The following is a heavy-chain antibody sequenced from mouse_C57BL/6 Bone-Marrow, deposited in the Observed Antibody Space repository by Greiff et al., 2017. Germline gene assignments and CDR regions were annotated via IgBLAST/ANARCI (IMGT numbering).Heavy chain of an antibody. V-gene: IGHV1-50*01. CDR3: ARGGVITSD. D-gene: IGHD1-1*01. CDR2: IDPSDSYT. Sequence: QVQLQQPGAELVKPGASVKLSCKASGYTFTSYWMQWVKQRPGQGLEWIGEIDPSDSYTNYNQKFKGKATLTVDTSSSTAYMQLSSLTSEDSAVYYCARGGVITSDWGQGTLVTVSA. J-gene: IGHJ3*01. CDR1: GYTFTSYW.